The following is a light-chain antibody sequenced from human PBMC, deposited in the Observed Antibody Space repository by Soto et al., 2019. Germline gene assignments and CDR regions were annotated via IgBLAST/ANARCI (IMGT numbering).Light chain of an antibody. Sequence: QSVLTQPPSVSGAPGQRVTISCTGSSSNIGAGYDVHWYQQLPGTAPKVLIHGNTDRPSGVPDRFSGSKSGTSASLAITGLRADDEADYYCQSYDSSLSGWVFGGGTKLTVL. CDR1: SSNIGAGYD. CDR2: GNT. V-gene: IGLV1-40*01. CDR3: QSYDSSLSGWV. J-gene: IGLJ3*02.